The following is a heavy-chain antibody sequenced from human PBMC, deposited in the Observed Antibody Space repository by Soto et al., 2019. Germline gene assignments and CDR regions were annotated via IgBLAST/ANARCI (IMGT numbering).Heavy chain of an antibody. CDR3: VREAGELVVATTIGLDF. J-gene: IGHJ4*02. CDR1: GFTFGLYE. CDR2: ISHSGGTI. D-gene: IGHD2-2*01. Sequence: PGGSLRLSCIGSGFTFGLYEMNWVRQAPGKGLEWLSFISHSGGTIHYADSVKGRFTVSRDNAKNSLYLQMNNLRVEDTGVYYCVREAGELVVATTIGLDFWGQGTLVTVSS. V-gene: IGHV3-48*03.